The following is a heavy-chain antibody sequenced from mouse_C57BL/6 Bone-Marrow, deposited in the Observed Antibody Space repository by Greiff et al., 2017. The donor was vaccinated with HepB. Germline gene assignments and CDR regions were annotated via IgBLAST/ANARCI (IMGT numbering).Heavy chain of an antibody. CDR1: GYTFTSYW. V-gene: IGHV1-50*01. D-gene: IGHD1-1*01. CDR3: ARESSITTVAHCDFDV. Sequence: VQLQQPGAELVKPGASVKLSCKASGYTFTSYWMQWVKQRPGQGLEWIGEIDPSDSYTNYNQKFKGKATLTVDTSSSTAYMQLSSLTSEDSAVYYCARESSITTVAHCDFDVWGTGTTVTVSS. J-gene: IGHJ1*03. CDR2: IDPSDSYT.